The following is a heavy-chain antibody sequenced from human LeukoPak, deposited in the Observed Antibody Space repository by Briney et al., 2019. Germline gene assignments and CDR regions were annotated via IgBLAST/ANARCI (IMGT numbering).Heavy chain of an antibody. V-gene: IGHV3-9*01. CDR2: ISWNSGSI. J-gene: IGHJ6*02. CDR1: GFTFDDYA. Sequence: PGGSLRLSCAASGFTFDDYAMHWVRQAPGKGLEWVSGISWNSGSIGYADSVKGRFTISRDNAKNSLYLQMNSLRAEDTALYYCAKVGATREAYDYYGMDVWGQGTTVTVSS. CDR3: AKVGATREAYDYYGMDV. D-gene: IGHD1-26*01.